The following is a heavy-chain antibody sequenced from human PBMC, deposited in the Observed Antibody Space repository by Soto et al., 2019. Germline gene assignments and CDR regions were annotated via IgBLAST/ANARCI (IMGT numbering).Heavy chain of an antibody. CDR2: ISSSSSYI. D-gene: IGHD3-16*01. V-gene: IGHV3-21*01. Sequence: GGSLRLSCAASGFTFSSYSMNWVRQAPGKGLEWVSSISSSSSYIYYADSVKGRFTISRDNAKNSLYLQMNSLRAEDTAVYYCARVSGVMSYYYYYGMDVWGQGTTVTVSS. CDR3: ARVSGVMSYYYYYGMDV. CDR1: GFTFSSYS. J-gene: IGHJ6*02.